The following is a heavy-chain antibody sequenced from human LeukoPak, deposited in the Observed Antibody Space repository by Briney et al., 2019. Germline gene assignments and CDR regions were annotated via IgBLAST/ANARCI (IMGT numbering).Heavy chain of an antibody. J-gene: IGHJ4*02. CDR2: IYTSGST. Sequence: PSETLSLTCTVSGGSISSYYWSWIRQPAGKGLEWIGRIYTSGSTNYNPSLKSRVTMSVDTSKNQFSLKLSSVTAADTAVYYCARGVRWLQFDVSRYDYWGQGTLVTVSS. D-gene: IGHD5-24*01. CDR1: GGSISSYY. CDR3: ARGVRWLQFDVSRYDY. V-gene: IGHV4-4*07.